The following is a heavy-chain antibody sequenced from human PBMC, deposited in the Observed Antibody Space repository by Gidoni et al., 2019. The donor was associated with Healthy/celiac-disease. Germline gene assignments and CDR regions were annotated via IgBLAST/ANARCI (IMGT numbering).Heavy chain of an antibody. V-gene: IGHV1-46*01. CDR3: ERGAQLYYYDSSSLPFDY. CDR2: INPSGGST. J-gene: IGHJ4*02. D-gene: IGHD3-22*01. Sequence: SLKVSCKASGYTFTSYYMHWVRQAPGQGLEWMGIINPSGGSTSYAQKFQGRVTMTRDTSTSTVYMELSSLRSEDTAVYYCERGAQLYYYDSSSLPFDYWGQGTLVTVSS. CDR1: GYTFTSYY.